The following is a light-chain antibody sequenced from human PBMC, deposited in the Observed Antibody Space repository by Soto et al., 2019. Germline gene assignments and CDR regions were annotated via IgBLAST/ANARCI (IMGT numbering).Light chain of an antibody. J-gene: IGKJ4*01. V-gene: IGKV3-20*01. CDR3: QQYDSSPLT. CDR2: DAS. Sequence: ELVLTQSPDTLSLSPGERATLSCRASQSVDSNYLAWYQQKPGQAPRVLIYDASIRATGIPDRFSGSGSGTDFTLTISRLEPEDSAVYYCQQYDSSPLTFGGGTKVDIK. CDR1: QSVDSNY.